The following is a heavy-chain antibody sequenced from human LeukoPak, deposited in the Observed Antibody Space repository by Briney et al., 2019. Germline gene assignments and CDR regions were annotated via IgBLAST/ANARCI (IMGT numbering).Heavy chain of an antibody. V-gene: IGHV3-23*01. D-gene: IGHD2-2*01. Sequence: ETLSLTCAVYGGSFSGYYWSWVRQAPGKGLEWVSAISGSGGSTYYADSVKGRFTISRDNSKNTLYLQMNSLRAEDTAVYYCAKARPTAVPAALDYWGQGTLVTVSS. CDR2: ISGSGGST. J-gene: IGHJ4*02. CDR3: AKARPTAVPAALDY. CDR1: GGSFSGYY.